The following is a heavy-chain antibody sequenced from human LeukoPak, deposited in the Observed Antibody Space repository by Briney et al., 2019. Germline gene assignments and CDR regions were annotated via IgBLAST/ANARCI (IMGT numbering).Heavy chain of an antibody. CDR2: IYSGGST. CDR3: ARDHYGDYGYYYYGMDV. Sequence: PGGSLRLSCAASGFTVSSNYMSWVRQAPGKGLEWVSVIYSGGSTYYADSVKGRFTISRDNSKNTLYLQMNSLRAEDTAVYYCARDHYGDYGYYYYGMDVWGQGTTVTVSS. V-gene: IGHV3-53*01. D-gene: IGHD4-17*01. CDR1: GFTVSSNY. J-gene: IGHJ6*02.